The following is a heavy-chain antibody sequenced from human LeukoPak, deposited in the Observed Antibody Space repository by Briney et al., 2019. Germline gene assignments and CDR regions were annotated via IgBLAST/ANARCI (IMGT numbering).Heavy chain of an antibody. D-gene: IGHD6-6*01. V-gene: IGHV1-18*01. CDR3: ARKGSSSCFDY. CDR1: GYTFTNYG. Sequence: GASVKVSCKASGYTFTNYGISWVRQAPGQGLEWMGWINTYNSNTNYAQKLQGRVTMTRDTSTSTVYMELSSLRSEDTAVYYCARKGSSSCFDYWGQGTLVTVSS. J-gene: IGHJ4*02. CDR2: INTYNSNT.